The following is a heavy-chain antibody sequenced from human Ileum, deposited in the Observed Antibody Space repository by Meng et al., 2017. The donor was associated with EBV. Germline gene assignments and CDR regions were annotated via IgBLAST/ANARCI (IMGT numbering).Heavy chain of an antibody. Sequence: GRGPCKLSEALSFTLSVYGGSISSSNYCWGWTRQPPGKGLEWIQSICYTDYTYYNPSLKSRVTISADKSKNQFSLRLNSLTAADTAVYYCAMGPDYAKTGYWGQGTLVTVSS. CDR3: AMGPDYAKTGY. CDR2: ICYTDYT. V-gene: IGHV4-39*01. CDR1: GGSISSSNYC. J-gene: IGHJ4*02. D-gene: IGHD4-17*01.